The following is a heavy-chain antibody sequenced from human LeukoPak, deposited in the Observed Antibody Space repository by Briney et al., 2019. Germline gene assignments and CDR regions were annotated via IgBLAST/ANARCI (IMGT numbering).Heavy chain of an antibody. CDR1: GYTFTVYY. D-gene: IGHD4-17*01. V-gene: IGHV1-2*04. CDR3: ARESYGDYSFRWGMDV. CDR2: INTNSGGT. Sequence: ASVSVSSAPSGYTFTVYYMRGGRHAPEERDGRRGWINTNSGGTNYAQKLQAWVTMTRDTSISTAYMELSRLRSDATAVYYCARESYGDYSFRWGMDVWGKGTTVTVSS. J-gene: IGHJ6*04.